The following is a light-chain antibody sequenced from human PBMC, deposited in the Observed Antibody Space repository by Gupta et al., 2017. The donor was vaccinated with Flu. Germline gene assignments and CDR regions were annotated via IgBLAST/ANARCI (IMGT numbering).Light chain of an antibody. CDR1: SSNIGAFVD. CDR2: GNS. V-gene: IGLV1-40*01. J-gene: IGLJ3*02. CDR3: QSYDSGRSGEEVV. Sequence: QSVLTQPPSVSGAPGQRVTISSTGTSSNIGAFVDIHWYQQFPGTAPRPLISGNSNRARGVTDRVSGFRSGTSASLAISGVLTEDEVDYYCQSYDSGRSGEEVVFGGGTKLTVL.